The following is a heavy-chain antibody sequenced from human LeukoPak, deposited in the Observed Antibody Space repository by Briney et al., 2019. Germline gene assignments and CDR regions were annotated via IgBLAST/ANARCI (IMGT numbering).Heavy chain of an antibody. CDR1: GGSISSSSYY. V-gene: IGHV4-39*07. Sequence: SETLSLTCTVSGGSISSSSYYWGWIRQPPGKGLEWIGYIYHSGSTYYNPSLKSRVTISVDRSKNQFSLKLSSVTAADTAVYYCARSTSLGEYSSSSIDYWGQGTLVTVSS. J-gene: IGHJ4*02. CDR2: IYHSGST. CDR3: ARSTSLGEYSSSSIDY. D-gene: IGHD6-6*01.